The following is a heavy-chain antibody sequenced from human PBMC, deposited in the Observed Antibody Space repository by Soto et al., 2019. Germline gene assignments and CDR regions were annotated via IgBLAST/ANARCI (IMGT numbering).Heavy chain of an antibody. CDR3: ARDGGSYKGHYYYYGMDV. CDR1: GFTFSSYG. CDR2: IWYDGSNK. V-gene: IGHV3-33*01. Sequence: QVQLVESGGGVVQPGRSLRLSCAASGFTFSSYGMHWVRQAPGKGLEWVAVIWYDGSNKYYADSVKGRFTISRDNSKNPLYLQMNSLRAEDTAVYYCARDGGSYKGHYYYYGMDVWGQGTTVTVSS. D-gene: IGHD1-26*01. J-gene: IGHJ6*02.